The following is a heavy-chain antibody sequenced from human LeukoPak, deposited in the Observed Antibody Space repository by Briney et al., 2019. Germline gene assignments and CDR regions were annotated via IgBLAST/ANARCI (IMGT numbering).Heavy chain of an antibody. CDR3: ARVRYYGSGSCPFDY. Sequence: SETLSLTCAVYGGSFSGYYWSWIRQPPAKGLEWIGEINHSGSTNYNPSLKSRVTISVDTSKNQFSLKLSSVTAADTAVYYCARVRYYGSGSCPFDYWGQGTLVTVSS. J-gene: IGHJ4*02. CDR2: INHSGST. CDR1: GGSFSGYY. D-gene: IGHD3-10*01. V-gene: IGHV4-34*01.